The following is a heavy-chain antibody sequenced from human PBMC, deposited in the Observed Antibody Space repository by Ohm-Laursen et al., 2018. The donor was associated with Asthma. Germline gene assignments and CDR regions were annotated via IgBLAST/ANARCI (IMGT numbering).Heavy chain of an antibody. CDR3: VRSVDDGGNSGDY. J-gene: IGHJ4*02. D-gene: IGHD4-23*01. Sequence: SLRLSCTASGFTFSSYSMNWVRQAPGKGLEWVSDISSSSSTKYYADSVKGRFTIPRDNAKNSLYLQLNSLRAEDTAVYYCVRSVDDGGNSGDYWGQGTLVTASS. CDR2: ISSSSSTK. CDR1: GFTFSSYS. V-gene: IGHV3-48*01.